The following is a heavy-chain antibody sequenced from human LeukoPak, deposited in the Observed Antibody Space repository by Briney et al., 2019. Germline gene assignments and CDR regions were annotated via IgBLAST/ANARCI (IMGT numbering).Heavy chain of an antibody. CDR1: GFTFRSYS. D-gene: IGHD6-6*01. CDR3: ARGGSSLFVEFDY. CDR2: ISSSSSYI. V-gene: IGHV3-21*01. Sequence: GGSLRLSCAASGFTFRSYSMNWVRQAPGKGLEWVSSISSSSSYIYYADSVKGRFTISRDNAKNSLYLQMNSLRAEDTAVYYCARGGSSLFVEFDYWGQGTLVTVSS. J-gene: IGHJ4*02.